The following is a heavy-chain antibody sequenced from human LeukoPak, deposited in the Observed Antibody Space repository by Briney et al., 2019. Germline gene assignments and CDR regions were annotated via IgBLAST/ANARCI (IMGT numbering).Heavy chain of an antibody. V-gene: IGHV3-21*01. CDR1: GFTFSSYS. D-gene: IGHD2-2*02. CDR2: ISSSSSYI. CDR3: ARDRYCSSTRCYSPFHAFDI. Sequence: GGSLRLSCAASGFTFSSYSMNWVRQAPGKGLEWVSAISSSSSYIYYADSVKGRFTISRDNAKNSLYLQMNSLRAEDTAVYYCARDRYCSSTRCYSPFHAFDIWGQGTMVTVSS. J-gene: IGHJ3*02.